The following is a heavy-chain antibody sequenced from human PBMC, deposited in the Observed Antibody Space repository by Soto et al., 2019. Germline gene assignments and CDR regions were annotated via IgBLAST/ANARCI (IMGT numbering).Heavy chain of an antibody. Sequence: PGGSLRLSCAASGFTFSSYGMHWVRQAPGKGLEWVAVIWYDGSNKYYADSVKGRFAISRDNSKNTLYLQMNSLRAEDTAVYYCARDHGWFGELPLGYWGQGTLVTVSS. CDR1: GFTFSSYG. CDR2: IWYDGSNK. D-gene: IGHD3-10*01. CDR3: ARDHGWFGELPLGY. J-gene: IGHJ4*02. V-gene: IGHV3-33*01.